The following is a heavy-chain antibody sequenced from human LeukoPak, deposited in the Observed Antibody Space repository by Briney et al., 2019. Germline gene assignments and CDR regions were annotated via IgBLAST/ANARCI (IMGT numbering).Heavy chain of an antibody. CDR1: GFTFSSYS. V-gene: IGHV3-21*01. CDR3: AKQVIPAAIRGYFDY. Sequence: GGSLRLSYAASGFTFSSYSMNWVRPAPGKGLEWVSCISSSSSYIYYADSVKGRFTISRDNSKNTLYLQMNSLRAEDTAVYYCAKQVIPAAIRGYFDYWGQGTLVTVSS. J-gene: IGHJ4*02. CDR2: ISSSSSYI. D-gene: IGHD2-2*02.